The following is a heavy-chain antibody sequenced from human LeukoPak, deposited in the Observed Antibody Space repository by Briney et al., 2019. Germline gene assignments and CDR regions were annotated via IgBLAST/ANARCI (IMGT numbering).Heavy chain of an antibody. CDR2: IKRDGSEQ. D-gene: IGHD5-18*01. CDR1: GFTFSSYW. Sequence: GGSLRLSCAASGFTFSSYWMSWVRQAPGKGLEWVANIKRDGSEQYYVDSVKGRFTISRDNAKNSLYLQIDSLRAEDTAVYYCARDRFADTAVGPSFDYWGQGTLVTVSS. J-gene: IGHJ4*02. V-gene: IGHV3-7*01. CDR3: ARDRFADTAVGPSFDY.